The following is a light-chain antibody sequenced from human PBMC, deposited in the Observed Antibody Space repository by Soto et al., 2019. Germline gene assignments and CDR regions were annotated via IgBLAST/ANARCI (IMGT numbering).Light chain of an antibody. CDR1: RNLLYSSNNKNY. Sequence: DIVMTQSPDFLTVSLGERATINCKSSRNLLYSSNNKNYLTWYQHKPGQPPKLLIYWASTRESGVPARFSGSGSETDFTLTIDNLQPEDVALYYCQQYYSHPPTFGQGTKVEIK. CDR2: WAS. J-gene: IGKJ1*01. V-gene: IGKV4-1*01. CDR3: QQYYSHPPT.